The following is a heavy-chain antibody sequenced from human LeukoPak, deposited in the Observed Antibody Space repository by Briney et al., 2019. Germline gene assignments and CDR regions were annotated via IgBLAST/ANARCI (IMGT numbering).Heavy chain of an antibody. CDR2: IYTSGST. CDR3: ASEVDFGVVPNWFDP. V-gene: IGHV4-61*02. J-gene: IGHJ5*02. D-gene: IGHD3-3*01. CDR1: GGSISSGSYY. Sequence: SETLSLTCTVSGGSISSGSYYWSWIGQPAWKGLEWIGRIYTSGSTNYNPSLKSRVTISVDTSKNQFSLKLSSVTAADTAVYYCASEVDFGVVPNWFDPWGQGTLVTVSS.